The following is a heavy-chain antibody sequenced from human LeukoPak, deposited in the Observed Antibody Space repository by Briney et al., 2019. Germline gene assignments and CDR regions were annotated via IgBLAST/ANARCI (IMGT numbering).Heavy chain of an antibody. CDR2: ISGSGGST. Sequence: HPGGPLRLPCAASGFTFSSYAMRWVPEAPGKALEWFSAISGSGGSTYYADSVKGRFTISRDNSKNTLYLQMNSLRAEDTAVYYCAKDDRTSGYYWGYWGQGTLVTVSS. CDR1: GFTFSSYA. V-gene: IGHV3-23*01. D-gene: IGHD3-22*01. CDR3: AKDDRTSGYYWGY. J-gene: IGHJ4*02.